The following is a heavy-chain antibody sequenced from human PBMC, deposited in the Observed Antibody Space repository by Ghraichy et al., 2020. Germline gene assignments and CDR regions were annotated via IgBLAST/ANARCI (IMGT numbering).Heavy chain of an antibody. D-gene: IGHD3-10*01. Sequence: SVKVSCKASGGTFSSYAISWVRQAPGQGLEWMGGIIPIFGTANYAQKFQGRVTITADKSTSTAYMELSSLRSEDTAVYYCASLYGSGSYWYYYYMDVWGKGTTVTVSS. CDR3: ASLYGSGSYWYYYYMDV. J-gene: IGHJ6*03. CDR2: IIPIFGTA. CDR1: GGTFSSYA. V-gene: IGHV1-69*06.